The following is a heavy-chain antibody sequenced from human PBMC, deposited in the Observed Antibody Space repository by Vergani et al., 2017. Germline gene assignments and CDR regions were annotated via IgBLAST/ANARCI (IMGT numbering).Heavy chain of an antibody. Sequence: QVQLVQSGAEVKKPGASVKVSCKASGYTFTSYGISWVRQAPGQGLEWMGWISAYTGNTNYAQKLQGRVTMTTDTSTSTAYMEMRSLRSDDTAVYYCARGDVLMVYATYFDCWGQGTLVTVAS. J-gene: IGHJ4*02. V-gene: IGHV1-18*01. CDR3: ARGDVLMVYATYFDC. D-gene: IGHD2-8*01. CDR2: ISAYTGNT. CDR1: GYTFTSYG.